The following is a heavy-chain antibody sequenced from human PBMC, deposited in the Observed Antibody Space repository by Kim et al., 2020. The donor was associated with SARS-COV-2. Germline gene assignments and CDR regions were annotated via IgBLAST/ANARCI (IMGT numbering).Heavy chain of an antibody. CDR1: GGSFSGYY. CDR3: ARSRLGAQSAFDI. Sequence: SETLSLTCAVYGGSFSGYYWSWIRQPPGKGLEWIGEINHSGSTNYNPSLKSRVTISVDTSKNQFSLKLSSVTAADTAVYYCARSRLGAQSAFDIWGQGTMVTVSS. CDR2: INHSGST. V-gene: IGHV4-34*01. D-gene: IGHD1-26*01. J-gene: IGHJ3*02.